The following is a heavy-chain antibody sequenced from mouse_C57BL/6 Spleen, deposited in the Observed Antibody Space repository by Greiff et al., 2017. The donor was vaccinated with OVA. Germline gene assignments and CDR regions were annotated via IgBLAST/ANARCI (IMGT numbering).Heavy chain of an antibody. D-gene: IGHD2-3*01. V-gene: IGHV1-81*01. CDR1: GYTFTSYG. Sequence: QVQLKESGAELARPGASVKLSCKASGYTFTSYGISWVKQRTGQGLEWIGEIYPRSGNTYYNEKFKGKATLTADKSSSTAYMELRSLTSEDSAVYFCAREVDGYFLLDYWGQGTTLTVSS. J-gene: IGHJ2*01. CDR3: AREVDGYFLLDY. CDR2: IYPRSGNT.